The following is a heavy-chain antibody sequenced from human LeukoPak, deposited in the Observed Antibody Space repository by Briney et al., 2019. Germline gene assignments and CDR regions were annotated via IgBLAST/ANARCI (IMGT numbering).Heavy chain of an antibody. V-gene: IGHV3-23*01. Sequence: GGSLRLSCAASGFTFSSYAMSWVHQAPGKGLEWVSAISGSGGSTYYADSVKGRFTISRDNSKNTLYLQMNSLRAEDTAVYYCAKDPNYYDSSGSFDPWGQGTLVTVSS. D-gene: IGHD3-22*01. CDR2: ISGSGGST. CDR3: AKDPNYYDSSGSFDP. CDR1: GFTFSSYA. J-gene: IGHJ5*02.